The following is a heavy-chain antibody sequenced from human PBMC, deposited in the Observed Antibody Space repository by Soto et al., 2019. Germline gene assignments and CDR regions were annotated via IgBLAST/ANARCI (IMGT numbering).Heavy chain of an antibody. CDR2: INAGNGYT. V-gene: IGHV1-3*01. J-gene: IGHJ3*02. D-gene: IGHD5-12*01. Sequence: QVQLVQSGAEVKKPGTSVKISCKASGYIFTSYAMHWVRQDPGQRLEWMGWINAGNGYTKYSQKFQGITTITRDPSASTIYMELGSLRSEDTAVYYCARDVRGYTGYDFGAFDIWGQGTMVTVSS. CDR3: ARDVRGYTGYDFGAFDI. CDR1: GYIFTSYA.